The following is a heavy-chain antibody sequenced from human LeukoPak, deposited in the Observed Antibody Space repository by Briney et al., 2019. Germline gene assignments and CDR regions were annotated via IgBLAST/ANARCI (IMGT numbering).Heavy chain of an antibody. V-gene: IGHV3-7*01. CDR2: IKQDGSEK. D-gene: IGHD2-2*02. Sequence: SGGSLRLLCAPSGFTFRNYWMNWVRQAPGKGLEWVANIKQDGSEKHYVDSVKGRFTISRDNAKNSLYLQMNSLRAEDTAVYYCARALGFYCSSTSCYKGAIDYWGQGTLVTVSS. CDR1: GFTFRNYW. J-gene: IGHJ4*02. CDR3: ARALGFYCSSTSCYKGAIDY.